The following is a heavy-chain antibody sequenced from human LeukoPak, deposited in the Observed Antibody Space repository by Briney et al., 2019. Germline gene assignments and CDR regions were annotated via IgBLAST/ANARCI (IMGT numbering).Heavy chain of an antibody. D-gene: IGHD1-1*01. V-gene: IGHV1-69*04. J-gene: IGHJ4*02. CDR3: ARGERDYYFDD. CDR2: IIPILGIA. Sequence: SVKVSCKASGYTFISYGISWVRQAPGQGLEWMGRIIPILGIANYAQKFQGRVTIIADKSTSTAYMELSSLRSEDTAVYYCARGERDYYFDDWGQGTLVTVSS. CDR1: GYTFISYG.